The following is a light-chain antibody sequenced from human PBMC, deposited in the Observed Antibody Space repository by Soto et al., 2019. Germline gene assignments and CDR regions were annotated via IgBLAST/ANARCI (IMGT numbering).Light chain of an antibody. CDR3: QQSYNSVFS. V-gene: IGKV1-39*01. CDR1: QSISKY. J-gene: IGKJ3*01. Sequence: DIQLTQSPSSLSASVGDRVTITCRASQSISKYLIWYQHKPGKPPKPLIYGASSLIAGVPSRFSASGAGRYFTLTIENLQPEDFATYYCQQSYNSVFSFGPGTKVDF. CDR2: GAS.